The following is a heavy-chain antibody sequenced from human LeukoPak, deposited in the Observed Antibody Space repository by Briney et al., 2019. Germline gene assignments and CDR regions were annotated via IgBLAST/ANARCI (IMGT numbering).Heavy chain of an antibody. CDR1: GGSFSGYY. D-gene: IGHD5-12*01. Sequence: SETLSLTCAVYGGSFSGYYWSWIRQPPGKGLEWIGEINHSGSTNYNPSLKSRVTISVDTSKNQFSLKLSSVTAADTAVYYCARRGYSGYGYFDYWGHGTLVTVSS. V-gene: IGHV4-34*01. J-gene: IGHJ4*01. CDR2: INHSGST. CDR3: ARRGYSGYGYFDY.